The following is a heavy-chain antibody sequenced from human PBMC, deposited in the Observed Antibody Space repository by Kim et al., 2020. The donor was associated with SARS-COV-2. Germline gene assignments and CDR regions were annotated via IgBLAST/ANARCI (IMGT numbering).Heavy chain of an antibody. CDR1: GGSISSSSYY. Sequence: SETLSLTCTVSGGSISSSSYYWGWIRQPPGKGLEWIGSIYYSGSTYYNPSLKSRVTISVDTSKNQFSLKLSSVTAADTAVYYCARRSKFGIYPLPYYYDSSGSFDYWGQGTLVTVSS. CDR3: ARRSKFGIYPLPYYYDSSGSFDY. D-gene: IGHD3-22*01. J-gene: IGHJ4*02. V-gene: IGHV4-39*01. CDR2: IYYSGST.